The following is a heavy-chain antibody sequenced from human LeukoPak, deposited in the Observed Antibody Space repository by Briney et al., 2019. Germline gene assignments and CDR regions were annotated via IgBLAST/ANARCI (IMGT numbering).Heavy chain of an antibody. J-gene: IGHJ3*02. V-gene: IGHV3-30-3*01. D-gene: IGHD6-19*01. CDR1: GFTFSSYA. CDR2: ISYDGSNK. CDR3: ARPRGSSGWYGGDAFDI. Sequence: PGGSLRLSCAASGFTFSSYAMHWVRQAPGKGLEWVTVISYDGSNKYYADSVKGRFTISRDNSKNTLYLQMNSLRAEDTAVYYCARPRGSSGWYGGDAFDIWGQGTMVTVSS.